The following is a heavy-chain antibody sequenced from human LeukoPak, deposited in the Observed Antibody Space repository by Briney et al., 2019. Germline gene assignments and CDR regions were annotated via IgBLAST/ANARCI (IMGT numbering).Heavy chain of an antibody. CDR1: GYPISSGYY. D-gene: IGHD5-18*01. CDR2: IYHSGST. V-gene: IGHV4-38-2*01. CDR3: ARVYSYDAFDI. Sequence: SETLSLTCAVSGYPISSGYYWGWIRQPPGKGLEWIGSIYHSGSTYYNPSLKSRVTISVDTSKNQFSLKLSSVTAADTAVYYCARVYSYDAFDIWGQGTMVTVSS. J-gene: IGHJ3*02.